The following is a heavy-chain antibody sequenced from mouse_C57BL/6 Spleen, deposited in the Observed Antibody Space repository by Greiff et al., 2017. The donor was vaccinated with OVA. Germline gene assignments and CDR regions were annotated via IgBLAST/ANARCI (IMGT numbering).Heavy chain of an antibody. CDR1: GYTFTDYE. CDR3: TRRYGVTNWYFDV. D-gene: IGHD2-2*01. CDR2: IDPETGGT. V-gene: IGHV1-15*01. Sequence: VQLQQSGAELVRPGASVTLSCKASGYTFTDYEMHWVKQTPVHGLEWIGAIDPETGGTAYNQKFKGKAILTADKSSSTAYMELRSLTSEDSAVYYCTRRYGVTNWYFDVWGTGTTVTVSS. J-gene: IGHJ1*03.